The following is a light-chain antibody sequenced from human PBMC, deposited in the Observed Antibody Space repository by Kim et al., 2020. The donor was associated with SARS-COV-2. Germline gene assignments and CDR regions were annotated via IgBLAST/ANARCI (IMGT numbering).Light chain of an antibody. CDR2: DVS. V-gene: IGLV2-14*03. CDR1: SSDIGAYNY. Sequence: QSVVTQPASVSGSPGQSITISCTGTSSDIGAYNYVSWFQQHPGKAPKLMIYDVSARPSGISNRFSGSKSGNTASLTISGLQAEDEADYYCSSYTSINTRVFGSGTKATVL. CDR3: SSYTSINTRV. J-gene: IGLJ1*01.